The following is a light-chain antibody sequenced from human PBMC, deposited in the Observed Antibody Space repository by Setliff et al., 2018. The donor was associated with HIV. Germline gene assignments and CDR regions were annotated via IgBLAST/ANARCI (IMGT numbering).Light chain of an antibody. CDR2: EVG. CDR3: CSYTSSTTLV. Sequence: QSVLAQPASVSGSPGQSITISCTGTSSDVGGYDYVSWYQQHPGKVPKLMLYEVGNRPSGVSNRFSGSKSGNTASLTISGLQAEDEDDYYCCSYTSSTTLVFGTGTKVTV. V-gene: IGLV2-14*01. CDR1: SSDVGGYDY. J-gene: IGLJ1*01.